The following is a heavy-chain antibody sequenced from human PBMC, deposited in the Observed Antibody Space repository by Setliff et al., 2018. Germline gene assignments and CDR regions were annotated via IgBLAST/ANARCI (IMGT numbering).Heavy chain of an antibody. J-gene: IGHJ4*02. D-gene: IGHD6-19*01. CDR1: GGSFSSHY. V-gene: IGHV4-59*11. Sequence: SETLSLTCAVYGGSFSSHYWSWIRQSPGKGLEWIGSIYYSGNTNYNPSLKSRVTISIDTSKNQFSLKLSSVTAADTAVYYCARASPGVAGYWDYWGQGMLVTVSS. CDR3: ARASPGVAGYWDY. CDR2: IYYSGNT.